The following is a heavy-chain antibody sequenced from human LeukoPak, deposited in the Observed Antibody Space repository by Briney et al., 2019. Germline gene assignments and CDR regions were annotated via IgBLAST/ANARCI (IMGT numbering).Heavy chain of an antibody. CDR3: ATARWLHQAFDY. Sequence: PGGSLRLSCAASGFTFSSYEMNWVRQAPGKGLEWVSYISSSGSTIYYADSVKGRFTISRDNAKNSLYLQMNSLRAEDTAVYYCATARWLHQAFDYWGQGTLVTVSS. J-gene: IGHJ4*02. V-gene: IGHV3-48*03. CDR2: ISSSGSTI. D-gene: IGHD5-24*01. CDR1: GFTFSSYE.